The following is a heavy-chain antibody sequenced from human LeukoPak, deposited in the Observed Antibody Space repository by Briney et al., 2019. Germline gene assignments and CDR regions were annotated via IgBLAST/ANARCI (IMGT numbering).Heavy chain of an antibody. D-gene: IGHD6-13*01. Sequence: KPSETLSLTCTVSGGSISSYYWSWIRQPPGKGLEWIGYIYYSGSTNYNPSLKSRVTISVDTSKNQFSLKLSSVTAADTAVYYCARQQQLDPYYFDYWGQGTLVTVSS. CDR1: GGSISSYY. J-gene: IGHJ4*02. V-gene: IGHV4-59*08. CDR2: IYYSGST. CDR3: ARQQQLDPYYFDY.